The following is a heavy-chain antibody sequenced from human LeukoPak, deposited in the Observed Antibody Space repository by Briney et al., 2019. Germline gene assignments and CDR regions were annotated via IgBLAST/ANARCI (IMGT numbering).Heavy chain of an antibody. J-gene: IGHJ4*02. Sequence: GGSLRLSCAASGFTFSSYGMHWVRQAPGKGLEWVAFIRYDGSNKYYADSVKGRFTISRDNSKNTLYLQMNSLRAEDTAVYYCARAEDGMPSYFDYWGQGTLVTVSA. CDR3: ARAEDGMPSYFDY. CDR1: GFTFSSYG. D-gene: IGHD1-26*01. V-gene: IGHV3-30*02. CDR2: IRYDGSNK.